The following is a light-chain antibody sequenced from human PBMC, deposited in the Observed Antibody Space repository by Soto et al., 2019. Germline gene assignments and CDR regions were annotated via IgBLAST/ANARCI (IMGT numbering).Light chain of an antibody. J-gene: IGLJ1*01. CDR2: EVS. Sequence: QSALTQPASVSGSPGQSITISCTGTSSDVGDYNYVSWYQQVPGKAPKVMIYEVSNRPSGVSNRFSGSKSGITASLTISGLQAEDEADYYCSSYTSSSTYVFGTGTKGTVL. V-gene: IGLV2-14*01. CDR3: SSYTSSSTYV. CDR1: SSDVGDYNY.